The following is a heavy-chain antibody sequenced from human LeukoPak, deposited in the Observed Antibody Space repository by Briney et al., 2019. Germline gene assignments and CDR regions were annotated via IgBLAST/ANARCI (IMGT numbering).Heavy chain of an antibody. Sequence: GGSLRLSCAASGFTFSSYAMSWVRQAPGKGLEWVSVISGSGGSTYYADSVKGRFTISRDNSKNTLYLQMNSLRAEDTAVYYCAKSFGGTTVTTGYWGQGTLVTVSS. CDR1: GFTFSSYA. V-gene: IGHV3-23*01. J-gene: IGHJ4*02. D-gene: IGHD4-17*01. CDR2: ISGSGGST. CDR3: AKSFGGTTVTTGY.